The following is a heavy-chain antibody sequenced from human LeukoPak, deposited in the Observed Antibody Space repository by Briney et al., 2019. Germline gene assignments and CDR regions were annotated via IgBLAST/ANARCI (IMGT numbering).Heavy chain of an antibody. CDR1: GGTFSSYA. CDR3: ASSPVTWIQLWFGY. CDR2: IIPIFGTA. D-gene: IGHD5-18*01. J-gene: IGHJ4*02. V-gene: IGHV1-69*13. Sequence: SVKVSCXASGGTFSSYAISWVRQAPGQGLEWMGGIIPIFGTANYAQKFQGRVTITADESTSTAYMELSSLRSEDTAVYYCASSPVTWIQLWFGYWGQGTLVTVSS.